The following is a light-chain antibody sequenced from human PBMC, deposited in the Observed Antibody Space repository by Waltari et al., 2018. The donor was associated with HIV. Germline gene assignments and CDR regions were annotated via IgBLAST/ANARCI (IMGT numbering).Light chain of an antibody. Sequence: QLVLIQSPSASASLGASVKLTCTLSSAHSSNAIAWPQQQPDKDRRDLTKDKKEGGHIRGDVIPDRFSGASAGAERYLASASRQAEDEADYYCQTGGTDVVFGGGNKLTVL. CDR1: SAHSSNA. CDR2: DKKEGGH. CDR3: QTGGTDVV. J-gene: IGLJ2*01. V-gene: IGLV4-69*01.